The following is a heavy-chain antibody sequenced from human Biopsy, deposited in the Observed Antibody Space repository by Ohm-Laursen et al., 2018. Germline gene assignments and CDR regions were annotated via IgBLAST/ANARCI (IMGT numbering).Heavy chain of an antibody. D-gene: IGHD3-9*01. CDR2: ISYNERT. Sequence: TLSLTCSVSGASVKTSGYFWAWIRQRPGKGLEWIGYISYNERTHYNPSLTSRLAISFDTSNNRISLQLRSVSVADSAVYYCVREPKTGTAEAWYFFLWGRASPVTVPS. V-gene: IGHV4-31*03. CDR1: GASVKTSGYF. CDR3: VREPKTGTAEAWYFFL. J-gene: IGHJ2*01.